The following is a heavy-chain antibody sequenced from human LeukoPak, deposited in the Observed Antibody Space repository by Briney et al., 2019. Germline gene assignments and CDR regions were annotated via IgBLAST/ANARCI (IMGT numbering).Heavy chain of an antibody. J-gene: IGHJ4*02. CDR1: GFTFSSYA. CDR2: INGSGGST. D-gene: IGHD5-18*01. Sequence: GGSLRLSCAASGFTFSSYAMSWVRQAPGKRLEWVSDINGSGGSTYYADSVKGRFTISRDNSKNTLSLQMNSLRAEDTAVYYCAKRIQSAMATGYWGQGTLVTVSS. V-gene: IGHV3-23*01. CDR3: AKRIQSAMATGY.